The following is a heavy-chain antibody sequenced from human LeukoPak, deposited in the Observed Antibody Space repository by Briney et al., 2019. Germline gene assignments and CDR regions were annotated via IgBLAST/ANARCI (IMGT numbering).Heavy chain of an antibody. Sequence: ASETLSLTCAVYGGSFSGYYWSWIRQPPGKGLEWIGEINHSGSTNYNPSLKSRVTISVDTSKNQFSLKLSSVTAADTAVYYCARGLAAAVANWFDPWGQGTLVTVSS. CDR2: INHSGST. V-gene: IGHV4-34*01. CDR1: GGSFSGYY. CDR3: ARGLAAAVANWFDP. D-gene: IGHD6-13*01. J-gene: IGHJ5*02.